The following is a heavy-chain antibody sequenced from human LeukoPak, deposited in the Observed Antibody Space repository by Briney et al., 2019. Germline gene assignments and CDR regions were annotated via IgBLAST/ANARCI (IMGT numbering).Heavy chain of an antibody. J-gene: IGHJ4*02. V-gene: IGHV3-21*01. CDR1: GFTFSSCS. CDR2: ISSSSSYI. D-gene: IGHD6-19*01. Sequence: PGGSLRLSCAASGFTFSSCSMNWVRQAPGKGLEWVSSISSSSSYIYYADSVKGRFTISRDNAKNSLYLQMDSLRAEDTAVYYCAREQWLVQGVFDYWGQGTLVTVSS. CDR3: AREQWLVQGVFDY.